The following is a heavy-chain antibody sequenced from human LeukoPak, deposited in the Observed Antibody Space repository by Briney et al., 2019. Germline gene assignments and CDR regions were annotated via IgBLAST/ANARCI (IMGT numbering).Heavy chain of an antibody. CDR2: IGGSGSTI. V-gene: IGHV3-48*03. D-gene: IGHD1-1*01. CDR1: GFTFSSYE. Sequence: EGSLRLSCAASGFTFSSYEMNWVRKAPGKGLGWVSYIGGSGSTIYYADSVKGRFTISRDNAKNSLYLQMNRLRGEDTAVYYCARDYLVGGTDAFDIWGQGTMVTVSS. CDR3: ARDYLVGGTDAFDI. J-gene: IGHJ3*02.